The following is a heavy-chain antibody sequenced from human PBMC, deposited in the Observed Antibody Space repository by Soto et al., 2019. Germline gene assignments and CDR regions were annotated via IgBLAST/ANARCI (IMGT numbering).Heavy chain of an antibody. CDR1: GGSISNYY. CDR2: IYYSGST. Sequence: ASETLSLTCTVSGGSISNYYWSWIRQPPGKGLEWIGYIYYSGSTNYNPSLKSRVTISVDTSRNQFSLKLSSVTAADTAVYYCARRSTGWQYFDYWGQGTLVTVSS. J-gene: IGHJ4*02. V-gene: IGHV4-59*01. D-gene: IGHD2-8*02. CDR3: ARRSTGWQYFDY.